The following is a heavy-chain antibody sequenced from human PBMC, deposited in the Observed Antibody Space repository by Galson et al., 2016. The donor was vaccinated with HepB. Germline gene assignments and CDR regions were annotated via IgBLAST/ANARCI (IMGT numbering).Heavy chain of an antibody. CDR3: ARLGQSIGRKSPFDY. V-gene: IGHV5-51*01. D-gene: IGHD2/OR15-2a*01. J-gene: IGHJ4*02. CDR1: GYMFPNHW. CDR2: IYAGDSDT. Sequence: QSGAEVKKSGESLRISCKGSGYMFPNHWIGWVRQMPGKGLEWMGIIYAGDSDTSNTPSFQGQVTISVDKSPSTAYLQWNSLRASDTAMYYCARLGQSIGRKSPFDYWGQGTLVTVSS.